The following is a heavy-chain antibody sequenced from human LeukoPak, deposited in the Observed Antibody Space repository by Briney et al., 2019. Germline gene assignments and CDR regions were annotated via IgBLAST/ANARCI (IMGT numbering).Heavy chain of an antibody. Sequence: SVKVSCKASGGTFSNYAISWVRQAPGQGLEWMGRIIPILGIANYAQKFQGRVTITADKSTSTAYMELSSLRSEDTAVYYCARVYGGSWYISLHYYGMDVWGQGTTVTVSS. CDR1: GGTFSNYA. D-gene: IGHD6-13*01. J-gene: IGHJ6*02. V-gene: IGHV1-69*04. CDR2: IIPILGIA. CDR3: ARVYGGSWYISLHYYGMDV.